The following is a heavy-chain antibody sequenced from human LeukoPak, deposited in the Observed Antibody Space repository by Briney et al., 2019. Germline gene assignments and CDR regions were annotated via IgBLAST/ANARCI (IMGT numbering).Heavy chain of an antibody. D-gene: IGHD3-9*01. CDR3: AREYYDILTGYFDY. CDR2: ISSSSSYI. J-gene: IGHJ4*02. Sequence: GGSLRLSCAASGFTFSSYSMNWVRQAPGKGLEWVSSISSSSSYIYYADSLKGRFTISRDNAKNSLYLQMNSLRAEDTAVYYCAREYYDILTGYFDYWGQGTLVTVSS. CDR1: GFTFSSYS. V-gene: IGHV3-21*01.